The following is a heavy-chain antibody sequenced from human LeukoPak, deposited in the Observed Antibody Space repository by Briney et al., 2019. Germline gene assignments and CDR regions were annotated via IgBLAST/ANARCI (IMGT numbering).Heavy chain of an antibody. V-gene: IGHV3-9*01. D-gene: IGHD6-13*01. CDR2: ISWNSGSI. CDR1: GFTFDDYA. CDR3: ARDGWYSSSWLFDY. Sequence: GGSLRLSCAASGFTFDDYAMHWVRQAPGKGLEWVSGISWNSGSIGYADSVKGRFTISRDNAKNSLYLQMNSLRAEDTAVYYCARDGWYSSSWLFDYWGQGTLVTVSS. J-gene: IGHJ4*02.